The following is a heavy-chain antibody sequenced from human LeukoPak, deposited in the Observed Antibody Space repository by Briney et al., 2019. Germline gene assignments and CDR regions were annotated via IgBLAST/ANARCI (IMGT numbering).Heavy chain of an antibody. V-gene: IGHV4-39*07. CDR2: INHSGST. CDR1: GGSISSSSYY. D-gene: IGHD3-10*01. CDR3: ASPAPYYYGSGSYYNGFDY. J-gene: IGHJ4*02. Sequence: PSETLSLTCTVSGGSISSSSYYWGWIRQPPGKGLEWIGEINHSGSTNYNPSLKSRVTISVDTSKNQFSLKLSSVTAADTAVYYCASPAPYYYGSGSYYNGFDYWGQGTLVTVSS.